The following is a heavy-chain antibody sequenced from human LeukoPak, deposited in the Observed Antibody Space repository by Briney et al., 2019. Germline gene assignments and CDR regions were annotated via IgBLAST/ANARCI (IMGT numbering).Heavy chain of an antibody. CDR3: TWAAAGTGYYYYGMDV. CDR2: IRSKAYGGTT. D-gene: IGHD6-13*01. CDR1: GFTFGDYA. Sequence: GGSLRLSCTASGFTFGDYAMSWFRQAPGKGLEWVGFIRSKAYGGTTEYAASVKGRFTVSRDDSKSIAYLQMNSLKTEDTAVYCCTWAAAGTGYYYYGMDVWGQGTTVTVSS. V-gene: IGHV3-49*03. J-gene: IGHJ6*02.